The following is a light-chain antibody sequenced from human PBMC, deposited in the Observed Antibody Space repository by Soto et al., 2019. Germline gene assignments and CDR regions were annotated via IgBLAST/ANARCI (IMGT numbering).Light chain of an antibody. J-gene: IGKJ2*01. CDR2: GAS. Sequence: EIVLTQSPATLSLSPGERATLSCRASPSVSGSSLAWYQQKPGQAPRLLIYGASSRATGVPDRFSGSGSGTDFTLTISRLEPEDFAVYYCQQYGSSPPYTFGQGTKLEIK. CDR3: QQYGSSPPYT. V-gene: IGKV3-20*01. CDR1: PSVSGSS.